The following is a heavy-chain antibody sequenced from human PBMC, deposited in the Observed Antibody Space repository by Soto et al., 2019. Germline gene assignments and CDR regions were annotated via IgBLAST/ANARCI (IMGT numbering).Heavy chain of an antibody. J-gene: IGHJ4*02. CDR1: GFTFSNYA. D-gene: IGHD4-17*01. Sequence: EVQLLESGGGMVQPGGSLRLSCAASGFTFSNYAMNWVRQAPGKGLEWVSGISGRGTGTYYTDSVKGRFTISRDNSKNTMYLQMNSLRAEDTAVYYCAKEGRADYGELDYWGQGNLVTVSS. CDR3: AKEGRADYGELDY. CDR2: ISGRGTGT. V-gene: IGHV3-23*01.